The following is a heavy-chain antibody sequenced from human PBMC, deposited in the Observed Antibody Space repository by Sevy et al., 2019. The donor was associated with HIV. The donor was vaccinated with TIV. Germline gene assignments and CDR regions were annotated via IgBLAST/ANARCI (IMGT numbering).Heavy chain of an antibody. J-gene: IGHJ3*02. CDR1: GGSIRTYL. CDR2: IFYGGSA. Sequence: SETLSLTCTVSGGSIRTYLWTWIRQPPGKGLEYIGNIFYGGSANYNPSLKSRVTISVGTSTNQLSLRLSSVTAADTAVYYGARRYSSGWSAAFDIWGQGTMVTVSS. V-gene: IGHV4-59*08. D-gene: IGHD6-19*01. CDR3: ARRYSSGWSAAFDI.